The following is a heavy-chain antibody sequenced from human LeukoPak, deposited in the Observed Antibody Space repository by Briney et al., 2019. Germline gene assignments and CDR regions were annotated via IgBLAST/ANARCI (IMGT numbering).Heavy chain of an antibody. J-gene: IGHJ4*02. CDR1: GFTVSSNY. CDR3: ARVPPALSGWEIYFDY. V-gene: IGHV3-53*01. Sequence: GGSLRLSCAASGFTVSSNYMSWDRQAPGKGLEWVSVIYSGGSTYYAGSVKGRFTISRDNSKNTLYLQMNSLRAEDTAVYYCARVPPALSGWEIYFDYWGQGTLVTVSS. D-gene: IGHD6-19*01. CDR2: IYSGGST.